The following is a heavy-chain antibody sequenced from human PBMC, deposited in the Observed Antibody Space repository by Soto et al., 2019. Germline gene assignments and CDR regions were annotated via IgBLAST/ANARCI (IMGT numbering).Heavy chain of an antibody. CDR2: INHSGST. D-gene: IGHD2-8*01. V-gene: IGHV4-34*01. CDR3: ARDAQCNGVCYTDYYYGMDV. Sequence: NPSETLSLTCAVYGGSFSCYYWSWIRQPPGKGLEWIGEINHSGSTNYNPSLKSRVTISVDTSKNQFSLKLSSVTAADTAVYYCARDAQCNGVCYTDYYYGMDVWGQGTTVTVSS. J-gene: IGHJ6*02. CDR1: GGSFSCYY.